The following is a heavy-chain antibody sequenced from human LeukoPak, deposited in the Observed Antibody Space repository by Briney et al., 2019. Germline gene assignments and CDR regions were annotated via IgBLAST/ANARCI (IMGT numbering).Heavy chain of an antibody. D-gene: IGHD6-13*01. V-gene: IGHV3-7*01. CDR3: ARDSSMGTV. CDR2: IKQDGSEK. J-gene: IGHJ4*02. Sequence: GGSLRLSCAASGFTFSSYWTSWVRQAPGKGLEWVANIKQDGSEKYYVDSVKGRFTISRDNAKNSLYLQMNSLRAEDTAVYYCARDSSMGTVWGQGTLVTVSS. CDR1: GFTFSSYW.